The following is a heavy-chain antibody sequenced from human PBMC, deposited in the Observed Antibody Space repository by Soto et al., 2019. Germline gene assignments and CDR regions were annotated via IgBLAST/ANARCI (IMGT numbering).Heavy chain of an antibody. J-gene: IGHJ5*01. CDR2: ISWDDSQ. V-gene: IGHV2-5*02. D-gene: IGHD2-15*01. CDR1: GFSLPTRGVD. Sequence: QITLKESGPAVVKPTRTLTLTCIHSGFSLPTRGVDVRWISQPPGKALEWLSLISWDDSQRYNPSLNNRLTITKDIIRYQVVLIMTNMETVESGTCDGAYSHGGNVYWFDSWGQGTLVTVSS. CDR3: AYSHGGNVYWFDS.